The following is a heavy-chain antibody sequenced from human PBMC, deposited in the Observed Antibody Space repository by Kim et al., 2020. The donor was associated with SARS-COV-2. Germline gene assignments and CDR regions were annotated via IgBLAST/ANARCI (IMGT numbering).Heavy chain of an antibody. D-gene: IGHD6-13*01. CDR3: ARESIAGASFDY. J-gene: IGHJ4*02. CDR1: GFTFSSYG. V-gene: IGHV3-33*01. CDR2: IWYDGSNT. Sequence: GGSLRLSCAASGFTFSSYGMHWVRQAPGKGLEWVAVIWYDGSNTYYADSVKGRFTISRDNSKNTLYLQMNSLRAEDTAVYYCARESIAGASFDYWGQGTLVTVSS.